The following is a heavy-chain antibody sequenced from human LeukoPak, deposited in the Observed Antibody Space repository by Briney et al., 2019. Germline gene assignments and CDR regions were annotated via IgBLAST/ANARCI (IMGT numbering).Heavy chain of an antibody. CDR2: FYYSGNTY. V-gene: IGHV4-39*01. J-gene: IGHJ5*02. Sequence: SETLSLTCTVSGGSISSTSHYWGWIRQPPGKGLEWIGSFYYSGNTYYYNPSLKSRVTISVDTSKNQFSLKLSSVTAADTAVYYCARHIQQQLVWYNWFDPWGQGTLVTVSS. D-gene: IGHD6-13*01. CDR3: ARHIQQQLVWYNWFDP. CDR1: GGSISSTSHY.